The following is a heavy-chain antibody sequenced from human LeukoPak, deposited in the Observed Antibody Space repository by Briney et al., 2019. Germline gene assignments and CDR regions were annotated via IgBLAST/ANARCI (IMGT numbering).Heavy chain of an antibody. D-gene: IGHD6-13*01. J-gene: IGHJ4*02. CDR3: ARRPRRGQQLGTFDY. CDR1: GGSFSGYY. CDR2: INHSGST. V-gene: IGHV4-34*01. Sequence: PSETLSLTCAVYGGSFSGYYWSWIRQPPGKGLEWIGEINHSGSTNYNPSLKSRVTISVDTSKNQFSLKLSSVTAADTAVYYCARRPRRGQQLGTFDYWGQGTLVTVSS.